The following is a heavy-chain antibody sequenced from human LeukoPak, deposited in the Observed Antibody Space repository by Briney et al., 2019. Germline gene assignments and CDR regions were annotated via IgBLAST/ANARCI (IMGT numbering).Heavy chain of an antibody. J-gene: IGHJ6*04. D-gene: IGHD6-13*01. CDR2: ISSNGGST. CDR3: ARGPLVHSMDV. Sequence: AGGSLRLSCAASGFIFSSYAMHWVRQAPGKGLEYVSAISSNGGSTYYASSVKGRFTISRDNSKNTLYLQMGSLRAEDMAVYYCARGPLVHSMDVWGKGTTVTVSS. CDR1: GFIFSSYA. V-gene: IGHV3-64*01.